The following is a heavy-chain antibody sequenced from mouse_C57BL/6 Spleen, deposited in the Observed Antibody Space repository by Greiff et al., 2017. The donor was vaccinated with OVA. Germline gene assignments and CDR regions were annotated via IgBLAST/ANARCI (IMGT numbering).Heavy chain of an antibody. Sequence: QVQLKESGPGLVQPSQSLSITCTVSGFSLTSYGVHWVRQSPGKGLEWLGVIWSGGSTDYNAAFISRLSISKDNSKSQVFFKMNSLQADDTARYYCARGLYYYGSSLVLYWYFDVWGTGTTVTVSS. CDR3: ARGLYYYGSSLVLYWYFDV. CDR2: IWSGGST. V-gene: IGHV2-2*01. D-gene: IGHD1-1*01. J-gene: IGHJ1*03. CDR1: GFSLTSYG.